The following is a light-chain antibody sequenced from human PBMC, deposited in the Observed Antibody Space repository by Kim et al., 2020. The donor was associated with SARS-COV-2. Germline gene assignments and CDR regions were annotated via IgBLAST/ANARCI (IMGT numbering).Light chain of an antibody. J-gene: IGLJ7*01. CDR2: DNN. CDR1: SSNIVNKY. CDR3: GTWDSSLSAAV. V-gene: IGLV1-51*01. Sequence: GQKDTIACSGSSSNIVNKYVTWYRQGPETAPKVLIYDNNKRPSGIPDRFSGAKSGTSATLGITGLQTEDEADYYCGTWDSSLSAAVFGGGTQLTVL.